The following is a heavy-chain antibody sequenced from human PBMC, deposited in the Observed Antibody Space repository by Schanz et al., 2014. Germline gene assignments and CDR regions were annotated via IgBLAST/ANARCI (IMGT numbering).Heavy chain of an antibody. V-gene: IGHV3-66*03. CDR1: GFTVNTHY. CDR3: ARDRQQLVGRIGYYYGMDV. J-gene: IGHJ6*02. D-gene: IGHD6-13*01. CDR2: MYINSGST. Sequence: EVQLVESGGGLIQPGGSLRLSCAVSGFTVNTHYMSWVRQAPGKGLEWISSMYINSGSTQYADSVKGRFIISRDSSKNTLYLQMNSLRAEDTAVYYCARDRQQLVGRIGYYYGMDVWGQGTTVTVSS.